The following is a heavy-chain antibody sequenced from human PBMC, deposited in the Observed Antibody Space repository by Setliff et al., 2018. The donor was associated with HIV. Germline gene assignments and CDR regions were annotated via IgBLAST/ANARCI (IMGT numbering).Heavy chain of an antibody. Sequence: GGSLRLSCAASGFTFSSYSMHWVRQAPGKGLEWVSSISSSSYIYYAGSVKGRFTISRDNAKISLFLQMNSLRAEDTAVYYCARESKGAMALEIFDYWGQGTLVTVSS. CDR1: GFTFSSYS. J-gene: IGHJ4*02. V-gene: IGHV3-21*01. CDR3: ARESKGAMALEIFDY. CDR2: ISSSSYI. D-gene: IGHD1-26*01.